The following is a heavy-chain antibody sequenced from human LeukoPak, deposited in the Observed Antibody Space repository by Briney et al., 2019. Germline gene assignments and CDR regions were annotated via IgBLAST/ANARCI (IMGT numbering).Heavy chain of an antibody. J-gene: IGHJ5*02. CDR3: ARGRGYSYGWYWFDP. CDR2: INPSGGST. D-gene: IGHD5-18*01. Sequence: ASVKVSCKASGYTFTSYYMHWVRQAPGQGLEGMGIINPSGGSTSYAQKFQGRVTMTRDMFTSTVYMELSSLRSEDTAVYYCARGRGYSYGWYWFDPWGQGTLVTASS. V-gene: IGHV1-46*01. CDR1: GYTFTSYY.